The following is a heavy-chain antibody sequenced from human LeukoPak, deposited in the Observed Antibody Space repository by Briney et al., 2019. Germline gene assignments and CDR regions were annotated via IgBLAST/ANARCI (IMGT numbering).Heavy chain of an antibody. Sequence: ASVKVSCKASGYTFTDYYTHWLRQAPGRGLEWMGWINPNNDDTKYAQKFQGWVTMTKDTSINTAYMELSRLTSDDTAVYHCARVPGGLSYYFDRWGQGTLVTVSS. J-gene: IGHJ4*02. V-gene: IGHV1-2*04. D-gene: IGHD5-12*01. CDR1: GYTFTDYY. CDR2: INPNNDDT. CDR3: ARVPGGLSYYFDR.